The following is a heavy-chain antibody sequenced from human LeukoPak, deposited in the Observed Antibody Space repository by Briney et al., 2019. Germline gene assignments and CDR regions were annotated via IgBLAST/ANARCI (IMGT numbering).Heavy chain of an antibody. J-gene: IGHJ4*02. V-gene: IGHV3-23*01. D-gene: IGHD3-9*01. CDR2: ISGSGGST. Sequence: GGSLRLSCAASGFTFSSYAMSWVRQSPGKRLEWFSAISGSGGSTYYADSVKGRFTISRDNSKNTLYLQMNRLRAEDTAVYYCAKYPYYDILTGYYNPHVGYVAYWGQGTLVTVSS. CDR3: AKYPYYDILTGYYNPHVGYVAY. CDR1: GFTFSSYA.